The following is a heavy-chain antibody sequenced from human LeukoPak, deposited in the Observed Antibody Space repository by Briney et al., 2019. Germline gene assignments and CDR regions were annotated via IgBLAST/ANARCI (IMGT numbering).Heavy chain of an antibody. D-gene: IGHD4-17*01. CDR2: IYGSSRYI. Sequence: GGSLRLSCAASGFTFSDYYMSWIRQAPGKGLEWVSSIYGSSRYIYYADSVKGRFTISRDNSKNTLYLQMNSLRAEDTAVYYCAKDRGDGDYPYFGYWGQGTLVTVSS. CDR1: GFTFSDYY. J-gene: IGHJ4*02. V-gene: IGHV3-11*06. CDR3: AKDRGDGDYPYFGY.